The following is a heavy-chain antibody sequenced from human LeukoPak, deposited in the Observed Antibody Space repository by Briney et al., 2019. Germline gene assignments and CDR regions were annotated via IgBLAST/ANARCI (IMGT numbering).Heavy chain of an antibody. CDR1: GGSFSGYY. Sequence: PSETLSLTCAVYGGSFSGYYWSWIRQPPGKGLEWIGEINHSGSTNYNPSLKSRVTISVDTSKNQFSLKLSSVTAADTAVYYCARRLRYSAIDYWGQGTLVTVSS. CDR2: INHSGST. CDR3: ARRLRYSAIDY. J-gene: IGHJ4*02. D-gene: IGHD3-9*01. V-gene: IGHV4-34*01.